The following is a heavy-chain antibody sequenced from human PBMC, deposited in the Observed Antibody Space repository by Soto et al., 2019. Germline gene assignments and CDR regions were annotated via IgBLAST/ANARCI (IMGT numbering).Heavy chain of an antibody. J-gene: IGHJ6*02. CDR2: INPNSGGT. D-gene: IGHD2-21*01. Sequence: ASVKVSCKASGYTFTGYYIHWVRQAPGQGLEWMGWINPNSGGTNYAQKFQGRVTMTRDTSISTAYMELSRLRSDDTAVYYCATLWSSFYYYGMDVWGQGTTVTVSS. CDR3: ATLWSSFYYYGMDV. V-gene: IGHV1-2*02. CDR1: GYTFTGYY.